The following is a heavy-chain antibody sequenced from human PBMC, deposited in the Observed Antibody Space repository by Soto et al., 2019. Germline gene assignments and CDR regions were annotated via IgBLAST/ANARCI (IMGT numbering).Heavy chain of an antibody. CDR1: GGTFSSYA. J-gene: IGHJ5*02. D-gene: IGHD1-7*01. Sequence: GASVKVSCKASGGTFSSYAISWVRQAPGQGLEWTGGIIPIFGTANYAQKFQGRVTITADESTSTAYMELSSLRSEDTAVYYCARDNWNYAFLYNWFDPWGQGTLVTVSS. CDR2: IIPIFGTA. CDR3: ARDNWNYAFLYNWFDP. V-gene: IGHV1-69*13.